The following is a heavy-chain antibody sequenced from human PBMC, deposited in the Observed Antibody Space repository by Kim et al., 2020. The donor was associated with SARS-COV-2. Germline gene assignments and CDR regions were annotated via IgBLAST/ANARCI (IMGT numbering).Heavy chain of an antibody. J-gene: IGHJ6*03. CDR2: ISWNSGSI. Sequence: GGSLRLSCAASGFTFDDYAMHWVRQAPGKGLEWVSGISWNSGSIGYADSVKGRFTISRDNAKNSLYLQMNSLRAEDTALYYCAKDNAGGDYVQRWYYMDVWGKGTTVTVSS. CDR1: GFTFDDYA. D-gene: IGHD4-17*01. CDR3: AKDNAGGDYVQRWYYMDV. V-gene: IGHV3-9*01.